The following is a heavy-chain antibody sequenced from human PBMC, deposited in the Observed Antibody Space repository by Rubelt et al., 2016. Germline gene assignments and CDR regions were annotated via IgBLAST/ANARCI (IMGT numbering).Heavy chain of an antibody. D-gene: IGHD6-13*01. V-gene: IGHV1-18*01. Sequence: QVQLVQSGAEVKKPGASVKVSCKASGYTFTSYGISWVRQAPGQGLEWMGWISAYNGNTNYAQKVKVRVTMTTDTSTRTAYMELRSLRSDDTAVYYCASMYSSSWYRGWFDPWGQGTLVTVSS. J-gene: IGHJ5*02. CDR1: GYTFTSYG. CDR3: ASMYSSSWYRGWFDP. CDR2: ISAYNGNT.